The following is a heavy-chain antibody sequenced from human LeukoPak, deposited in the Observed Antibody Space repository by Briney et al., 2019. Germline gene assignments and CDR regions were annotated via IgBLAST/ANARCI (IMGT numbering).Heavy chain of an antibody. Sequence: GGSLRLSCAASGFTFSSYSMNWVRQAPGKGLEWVSSISSSSSYIYYAESVKGRFTISRDNAKNSLYLQMNSLRAEDTAVYYCARDSVATMIVVGSFDYWGQGTLVTVSS. V-gene: IGHV3-21*01. J-gene: IGHJ4*02. CDR3: ARDSVATMIVVGSFDY. CDR2: ISSSSSYI. D-gene: IGHD3-22*01. CDR1: GFTFSSYS.